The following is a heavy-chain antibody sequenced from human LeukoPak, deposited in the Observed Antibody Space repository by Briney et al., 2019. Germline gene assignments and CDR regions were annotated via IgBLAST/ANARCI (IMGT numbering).Heavy chain of an antibody. Sequence: SQTLSLTCVISGDRVSSTSSTWNWIRQSPSRGLEWLGRTYYRSKWCHNYAVSVESRITINPDTSKNQFSLQLTFVTPEDTAMYYCSREDPSGYSNVWGQGTLVTVSS. CDR3: SREDPSGYSNV. V-gene: IGHV6-1*01. D-gene: IGHD6-13*01. J-gene: IGHJ4*02. CDR1: GDRVSSTSST. CDR2: TYYRSKWCH.